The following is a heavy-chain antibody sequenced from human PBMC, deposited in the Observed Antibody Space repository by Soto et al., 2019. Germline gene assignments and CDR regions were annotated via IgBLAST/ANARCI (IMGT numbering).Heavy chain of an antibody. D-gene: IGHD3-22*01. Sequence: PSETLSLTCTVSGCSISRYYWSWIPQPPGKGLEWIGYIYYSGSTNYNPSLKSRVTISVDTSKNQFSLKLSSVTAADTAVYYCARGTTGYYYDSGGLDYSGQGTLVTVSS. CDR2: IYYSGST. V-gene: IGHV4-59*01. CDR3: ARGTTGYYYDSGGLDY. J-gene: IGHJ4*02. CDR1: GCSISRYY.